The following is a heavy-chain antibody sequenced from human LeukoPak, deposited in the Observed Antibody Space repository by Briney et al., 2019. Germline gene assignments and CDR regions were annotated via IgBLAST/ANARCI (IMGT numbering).Heavy chain of an antibody. CDR2: IIPIFGTA. Sequence: ASVKVSCKASGGTFSSYAISWVRQAPGQGLEWMGGIIPIFGTANYAQKFQGRVTITADESTSTAYMELSSLRSEDTAVYYCARELCSSTSCSYDYWGQGTLVTVSS. V-gene: IGHV1-69*13. CDR1: GGTFSSYA. CDR3: ARELCSSTSCSYDY. D-gene: IGHD2-2*01. J-gene: IGHJ4*02.